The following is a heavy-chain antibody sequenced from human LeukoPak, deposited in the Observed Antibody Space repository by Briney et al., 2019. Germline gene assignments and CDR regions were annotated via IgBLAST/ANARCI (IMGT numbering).Heavy chain of an antibody. V-gene: IGHV3-30*18. CDR3: AKHVYYYDSSGPFDY. D-gene: IGHD3-22*01. Sequence: GGSLRLSCAASGFTFNNYDMHWVRQAPGKGLEWVAVVSYDGIDQYYLDSVKGRFTISRDNSKNTLYLQMNSLRAEDTAVYYCAKHVYYYDSSGPFDYWGQGTLVTVSS. CDR2: VSYDGIDQ. CDR1: GFTFNNYD. J-gene: IGHJ4*02.